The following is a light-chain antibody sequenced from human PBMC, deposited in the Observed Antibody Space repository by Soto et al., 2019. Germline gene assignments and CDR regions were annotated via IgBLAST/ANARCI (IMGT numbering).Light chain of an antibody. CDR1: QSIYKW. CDR3: QQYNSFPLT. CDR2: EAA. J-gene: IGKJ4*01. V-gene: IGKV1-5*01. Sequence: DIQMTQSPSTLSASIGDTVTISCRASQSIYKWLAWYQQKPQKAPKVLIFEAAGLESGVSSRFRGSGSGTEFTLTISGLQPVDLATYYCQQYNSFPLTFGGGTTVEL.